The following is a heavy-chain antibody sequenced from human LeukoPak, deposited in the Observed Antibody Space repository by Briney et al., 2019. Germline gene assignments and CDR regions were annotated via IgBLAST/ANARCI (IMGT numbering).Heavy chain of an antibody. V-gene: IGHV3-48*01. CDR2: ISSSSYTI. J-gene: IGHJ4*02. CDR1: GFTFSSYS. CDR3: AKGATVTTCIDY. Sequence: GGSLRLSCAASGFTFSSYSMNWVRQAPGKGLEWVSYISSSSYTIYYADSVKGRFTISRDNAKNSLYLQMNSLRAEDTAVYYCAKGATVTTCIDYWGQGTLVTVSS. D-gene: IGHD4-17*01.